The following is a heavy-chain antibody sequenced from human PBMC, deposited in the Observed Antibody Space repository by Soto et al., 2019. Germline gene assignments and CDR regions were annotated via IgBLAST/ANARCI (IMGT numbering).Heavy chain of an antibody. CDR3: ARVGDSGYDPYYFDY. CDR1: GGTFSSYA. D-gene: IGHD5-12*01. J-gene: IGHJ4*02. Sequence: ASVKVSCKASGGTFSSYAISWVRQAPGQGLEWMGGIIPIFGTANYAQKFQGRVTITADKSTSTAYMELSSLRSEDTAVYYCARVGDSGYDPYYFDYWGQGTLVTVSS. CDR2: IIPIFGTA. V-gene: IGHV1-69*06.